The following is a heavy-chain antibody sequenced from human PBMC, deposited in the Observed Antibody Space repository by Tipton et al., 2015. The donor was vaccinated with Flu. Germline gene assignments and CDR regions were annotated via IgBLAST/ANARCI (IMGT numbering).Heavy chain of an antibody. CDR1: GGFFSSYY. Sequence: TLSLTCTVSGGFFSSYYWNWIRQPPGKGLEWVGGIYDRGGADYSPSVKGRVTISADTSKNEVFLQLRSVTAADTAIYYCARDYDSWGQGTLVTVSS. CDR3: ARDYDS. CDR2: IYDRGGA. V-gene: IGHV4-59*01. J-gene: IGHJ4*02.